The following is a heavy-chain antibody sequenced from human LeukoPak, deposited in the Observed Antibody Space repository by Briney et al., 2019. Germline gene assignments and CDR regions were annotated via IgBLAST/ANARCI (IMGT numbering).Heavy chain of an antibody. V-gene: IGHV3-48*03. D-gene: IGHD3-22*01. CDR3: ARDYYDSSGLDY. Sequence: GGSLRLSCAASGFTFSSYEMNWVRQAPGKGLEWVSSISSSSSNIYYADSVKGRFTISRDNAKNSLYLQMNSLRAEDTAVYYCARDYYDSSGLDYWGQGTLVTVSS. CDR2: ISSSSSNI. J-gene: IGHJ4*02. CDR1: GFTFSSYE.